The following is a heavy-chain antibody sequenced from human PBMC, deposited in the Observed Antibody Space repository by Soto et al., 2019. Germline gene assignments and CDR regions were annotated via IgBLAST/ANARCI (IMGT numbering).Heavy chain of an antibody. Sequence: SETLSLTCAVYGGSFSGYYWTWIRQPPGTGLEWIGEINHSGSTNYNPSLKSRVTISVDTSKNQFSLKLTSVTAADTAVYYCARAADTASGVDYWGQGTLVTVSS. J-gene: IGHJ4*02. D-gene: IGHD5-18*01. V-gene: IGHV4-34*01. CDR3: ARAADTASGVDY. CDR2: INHSGST. CDR1: GGSFSGYY.